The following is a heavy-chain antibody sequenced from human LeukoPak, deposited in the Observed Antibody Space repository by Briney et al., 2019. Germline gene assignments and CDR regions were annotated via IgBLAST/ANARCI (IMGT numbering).Heavy chain of an antibody. CDR1: GLTVSNHW. CDR3: ARVGGSGNPLMDY. J-gene: IGHJ4*02. CDR2: IREERGQE. V-gene: IGHV3-7*03. D-gene: IGHD3-10*01. Sequence: PGGSLRLSCVASGLTVSNHWMSWVRQAPGKGLEWVANIREERGQEYYVDSVKGRFTISKNSAKNSLYLQMNTLRVEDTAMYYCARVGGSGNPLMDYWGQGTLVTVSS.